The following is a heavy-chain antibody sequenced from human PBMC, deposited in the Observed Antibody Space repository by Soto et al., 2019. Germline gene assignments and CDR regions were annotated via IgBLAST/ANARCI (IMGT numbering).Heavy chain of an antibody. V-gene: IGHV3-23*01. CDR3: AKSPKDDMITFGGVIATNYYYYYMDV. CDR2: ISGSGGST. J-gene: IGHJ6*03. Sequence: GGSLRLSCAASGFTFSSYAMSWVRQAPGKGLEWVSAISGSGGSTYYADSVKGRFTISRDNSKNTLYLQMNSLRAEDTAVYYCAKSPKDDMITFGGVIATNYYYYYMDVWGKGTTVTVSS. CDR1: GFTFSSYA. D-gene: IGHD3-16*02.